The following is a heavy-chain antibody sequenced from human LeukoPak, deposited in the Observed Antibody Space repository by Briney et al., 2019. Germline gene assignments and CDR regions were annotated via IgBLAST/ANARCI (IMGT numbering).Heavy chain of an antibody. Sequence: PSETLSLTCTVSGGSISSYYWSWIRQPPGKGLEWIGYIYYSGSTNYNPSLKSRVTISVDTSKNQFSLKLSSVTAADTAVYYCARDPRGQRNRFDPWGQGTLVTVSS. CDR3: ARDPRGQRNRFDP. CDR2: IYYSGST. CDR1: GGSISSYY. V-gene: IGHV4-59*01. J-gene: IGHJ5*02.